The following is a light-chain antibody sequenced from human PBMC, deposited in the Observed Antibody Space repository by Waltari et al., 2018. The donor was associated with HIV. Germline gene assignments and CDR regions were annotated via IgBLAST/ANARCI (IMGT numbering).Light chain of an antibody. CDR2: EAS. J-gene: IGKJ2*03. CDR1: QSIGPW. CDR3: QQRSDRPRGYS. Sequence: DIQMTQSPSTLSASVGDRVTITCRASQSIGPWLACYQQRPGGAPNLLIYEASSLESGVPSRFSGSGSGTDFTLTINSPEPEDGAVYFCQQRSDRPRGYSFGPGSRVDIK. V-gene: IGKV1-5*03.